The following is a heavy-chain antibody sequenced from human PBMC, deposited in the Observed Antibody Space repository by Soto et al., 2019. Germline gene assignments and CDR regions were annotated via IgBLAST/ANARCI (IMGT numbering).Heavy chain of an antibody. J-gene: IGHJ6*02. CDR2: KFPTGSS. Sequence: QVQLHESGPQVVKTSETLSITCRVSGISLNSYYWAWIRQPVGKGLEWIGHKFPTGSSTYSPSLESRVTIGIDKSKNQVSLTLTSVTAADSGIYYCATLYSSFSYAGMDAWGQGTAVSVSS. D-gene: IGHD6-13*01. V-gene: IGHV4-4*07. CDR3: ATLYSSFSYAGMDA. CDR1: GISLNSYY.